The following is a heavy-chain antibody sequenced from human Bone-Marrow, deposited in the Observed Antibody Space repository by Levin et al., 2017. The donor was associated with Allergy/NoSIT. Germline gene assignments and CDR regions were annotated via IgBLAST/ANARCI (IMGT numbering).Heavy chain of an antibody. CDR1: GFIFSNYG. J-gene: IGHJ4*02. CDR2: ISNDGGID. V-gene: IGHV3-30*18. CDR3: AKEGQQWLEYFDH. D-gene: IGHD6-19*01. Sequence: GESLKISCAASGFIFSNYGMHWVRQAPGKGLEWVAVISNDGGIDYYADSVKGRFSISRDNSKNTLYLQMNGLRGDDTAVYFCAKEGQQWLEYFDHWGQGTLVTVSS.